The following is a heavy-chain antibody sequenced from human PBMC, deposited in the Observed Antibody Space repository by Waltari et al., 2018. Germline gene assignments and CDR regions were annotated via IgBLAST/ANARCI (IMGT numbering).Heavy chain of an antibody. CDR3: ARDPQDWNDGYYYYYGMDV. D-gene: IGHD1-1*01. V-gene: IGHV3-23*01. CDR1: GFTFSSYA. CDR2: ISGSGGST. Sequence: EVQLLESGGGLVQPGGSLRLSCAASGFTFSSYAMSWVRQAPGKGLEWVSAISGSGGSTYYADSVKGRFTISRDNSKNTLYLQMNSLRAEDTAVYYCARDPQDWNDGYYYYYGMDVWGQGTTVTVSS. J-gene: IGHJ6*02.